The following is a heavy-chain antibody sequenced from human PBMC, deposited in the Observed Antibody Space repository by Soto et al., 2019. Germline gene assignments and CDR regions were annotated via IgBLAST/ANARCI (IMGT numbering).Heavy chain of an antibody. Sequence: PSETLSLTSTVSGGSMNIYYWTWIRQHPGKGLEWIGCIYSSGSTSYNPSLKSRLAMSVDTSKNQFSLKLSSVTAADTAVYYCARGGYSYGYVLDYWGQGTLVTVSS. CDR3: ARGGYSYGYVLDY. V-gene: IGHV4-59*01. J-gene: IGHJ4*02. CDR2: IYSSGST. D-gene: IGHD5-18*01. CDR1: GGSMNIYY.